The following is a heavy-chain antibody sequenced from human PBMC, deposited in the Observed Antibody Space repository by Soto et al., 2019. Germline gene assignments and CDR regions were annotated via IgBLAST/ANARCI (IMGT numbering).Heavy chain of an antibody. Sequence: GASVKVSCKASGYTFTSHVINWVRQAPGQGLEWMGWISTYNGNTHYAQNLQGRVSMTTDTSTTTAYMELSRLRSDDTAVYYCARSLDYGGNPNPGGYWGQGTLVTVSS. CDR2: ISTYNGNT. V-gene: IGHV1-18*04. J-gene: IGHJ4*02. D-gene: IGHD4-17*01. CDR1: GYTFTSHV. CDR3: ARSLDYGGNPNPGGY.